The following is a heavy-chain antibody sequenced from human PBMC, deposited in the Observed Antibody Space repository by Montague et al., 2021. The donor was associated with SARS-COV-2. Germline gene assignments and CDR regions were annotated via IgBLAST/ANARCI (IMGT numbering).Heavy chain of an antibody. J-gene: IGHJ6*02. CDR3: ARGRLRYFFD. V-gene: IGHV4-34*01. CDR2: FNYTGST. Sequence: SETLSLTCTVFGGSFSDYYWTWIRQPPGKGLEWIGEFNYTGSTNYNPSLKSRVTISVDTSKKHFSLKLTSMTAADTAIYYCARGRLRYFFDWGQGATVTVSS. CDR1: GGSFSDYY. D-gene: IGHD3-9*01.